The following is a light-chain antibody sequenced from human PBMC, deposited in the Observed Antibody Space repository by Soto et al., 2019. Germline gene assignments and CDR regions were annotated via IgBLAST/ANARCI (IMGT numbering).Light chain of an antibody. CDR3: QHYGGSPLYT. CDR1: QTFISNH. J-gene: IGKJ2*01. CDR2: DTS. Sequence: EIVLTQSPGTLSLSPGERATLSCRASQTFISNHLARYQQKPGQAPRLLIYDTSRRATGIPDRFSGSASGTDFTLTVSRLEPEDFAVYYCQHYGGSPLYTFGQGTKIEIK. V-gene: IGKV3-20*01.